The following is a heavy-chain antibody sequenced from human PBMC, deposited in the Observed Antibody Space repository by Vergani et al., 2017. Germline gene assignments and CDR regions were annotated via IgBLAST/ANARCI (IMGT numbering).Heavy chain of an antibody. CDR3: ARNGGKSEMATIDY. D-gene: IGHD5-24*01. CDR1: GGSISSYY. J-gene: IGHJ4*02. CDR2: IYYSGST. V-gene: IGHV4-59*01. Sequence: QVQLQESGPGLVKPSETLSLTCTVSGGSISSYYWSWIRQPPGKGLEWIGYIYYSGSTNYNPSLKSRVTISVDTSKNQFSLKLSSGTAADTAVYYCARNGGKSEMATIDYWGQGTLVTVSS.